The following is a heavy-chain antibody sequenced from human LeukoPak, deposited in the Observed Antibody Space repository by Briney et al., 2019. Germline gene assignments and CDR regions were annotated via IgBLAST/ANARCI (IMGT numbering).Heavy chain of an antibody. CDR3: ARDSSLWQRGCADY. V-gene: IGHV1-18*04. Sequence: GASVKVSCKASGYTFTGYYMHWVRQAPGQGLEWMGWISAYNGNTNYAQKLQGRVTMTTDTSTSTAYMELRSLRSDDTAVYYCARDSSLWQRGCADYWGQGTLVTVSS. CDR2: ISAYNGNT. D-gene: IGHD5-18*01. J-gene: IGHJ4*02. CDR1: GYTFTGYY.